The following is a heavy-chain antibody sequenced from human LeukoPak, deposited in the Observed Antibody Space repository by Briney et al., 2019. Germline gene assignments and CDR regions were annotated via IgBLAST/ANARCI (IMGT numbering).Heavy chain of an antibody. J-gene: IGHJ4*02. CDR3: ARGVPLGYCTYGVCYPPYYFDY. CDR1: GYTLTELS. Sequence: GASVTVSCKVSGYTLTELSMHWVRQAPGKGLEWMGGFDPEDGETIYAQKFQGRVTMTEDTSTDTAYMDLSGLNSEDTAVYYCARGVPLGYCTYGVCYPPYYFDYWGQGTLVTASS. D-gene: IGHD2-8*01. V-gene: IGHV1-24*01. CDR2: FDPEDGET.